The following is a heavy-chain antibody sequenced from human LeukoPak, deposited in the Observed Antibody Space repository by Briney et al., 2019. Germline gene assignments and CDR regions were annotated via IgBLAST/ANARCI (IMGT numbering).Heavy chain of an antibody. CDR2: IYYSGST. Sequence: SETLSLTCTVSGGSISSGDYYWSWIRQPPGKGLEWIGYIYYSGSTYYNPSLKSRVTISVDTSKNQFSLKLSSVTAADTAVYYCARGNRFGSYYDSSGYLTPYYYYYGMDVWGQGTTVTVSS. V-gene: IGHV4-30-4*01. J-gene: IGHJ6*02. D-gene: IGHD3-22*01. CDR3: ARGNRFGSYYDSSGYLTPYYYYYGMDV. CDR1: GGSISSGDYY.